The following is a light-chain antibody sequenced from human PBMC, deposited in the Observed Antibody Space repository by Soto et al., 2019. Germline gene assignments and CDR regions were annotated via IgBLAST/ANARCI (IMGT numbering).Light chain of an antibody. J-gene: IGKJ1*01. V-gene: IGKV3-15*01. CDR1: QSAGSN. CDR2: GAS. CDR3: QQRSDWPRT. Sequence: MTQSPATLSVSPGERATLSFRASQSAGSNVAWYQQKAGQAPRLLLYGASTRATGIPARISGSGSGTEFTLTISRLEPEDFAVYYCQQRSDWPRTFGQGTKVDIK.